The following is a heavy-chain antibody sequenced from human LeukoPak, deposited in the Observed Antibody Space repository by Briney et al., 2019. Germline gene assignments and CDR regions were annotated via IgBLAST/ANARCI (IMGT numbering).Heavy chain of an antibody. CDR2: ISGSGGST. Sequence: GGSLRLSCAASGFTFSSYAMSWVRQAPGKGLEWVSAISGSGGSTYYADSVKGRFTISRDNSKNMLYLQMNSLRAEDTAVYYCAKRTAGGSSWYYYFDYWGQGTLVTVSS. D-gene: IGHD6-13*01. J-gene: IGHJ4*02. CDR1: GFTFSSYA. V-gene: IGHV3-23*01. CDR3: AKRTAGGSSWYYYFDY.